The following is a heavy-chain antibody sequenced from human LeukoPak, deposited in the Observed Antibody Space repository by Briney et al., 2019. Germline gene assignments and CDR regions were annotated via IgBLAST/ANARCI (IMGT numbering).Heavy chain of an antibody. J-gene: IGHJ1*01. CDR2: IKNDGKIT. D-gene: IGHD3-3*01. V-gene: IGHV3-74*01. Sequence: GGSLKLSCAASEFTFNNYWMHWVRQAPGKGLVWVSRIKNDGKITTYADSVKGRFTTSRDNAKNTFYLQMNSLRVEDTAVYYCLLIILGGSSQHWGQGTLVTVSS. CDR3: LLIILGGSSQH. CDR1: EFTFNNYW.